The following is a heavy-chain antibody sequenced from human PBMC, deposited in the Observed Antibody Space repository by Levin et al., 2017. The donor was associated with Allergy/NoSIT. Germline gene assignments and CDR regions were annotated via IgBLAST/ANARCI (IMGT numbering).Heavy chain of an antibody. Sequence: PGGSLRLSCAASGFTFSNFGIHWVRQAPGKGLEWVSAIWYDGSNTYYRDSVKGRFTISRDNSKNTLYLQMDSLRVEDTAVYYCARDRYSEVASIDWTNPLDYWGQGTLVTVSS. CDR3: ARDRYSEVASIDWTNPLDY. V-gene: IGHV3-33*01. CDR1: GFTFSNFG. D-gene: IGHD6-19*01. J-gene: IGHJ4*02. CDR2: IWYDGSNT.